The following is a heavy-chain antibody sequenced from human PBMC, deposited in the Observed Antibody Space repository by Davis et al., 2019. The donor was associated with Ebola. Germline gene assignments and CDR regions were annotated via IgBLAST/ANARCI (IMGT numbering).Heavy chain of an antibody. Sequence: GGSLRLSCTASEFTFGDYAMTWVRQAPGKGLEWVSAISGSGGTTYDAGSVKGRFTVSRDNSKKTMYLQMNSLRAEDTAVYYCARSGLSFGVVKYHYGMDVWGKGTTVTVSS. V-gene: IGHV3-23*01. D-gene: IGHD3-3*01. CDR1: EFTFGDYA. CDR3: ARSGLSFGVVKYHYGMDV. CDR2: ISGSGGTT. J-gene: IGHJ6*04.